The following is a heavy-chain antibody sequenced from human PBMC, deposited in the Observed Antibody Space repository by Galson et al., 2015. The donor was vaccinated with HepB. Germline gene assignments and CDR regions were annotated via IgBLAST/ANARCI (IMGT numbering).Heavy chain of an antibody. CDR3: AKAGTSTSWNYFDN. D-gene: IGHD6-13*01. Sequence: SLRLSCAAPGFTVSTNYMSWVRQAPGKGPEWVSIIYPGGYTNYADSVKGRFTISRDNSKNTLSLQLNSLRAEDTAVYYCAKAGTSTSWNYFDNWGQGSLVTVSS. CDR2: IYPGGYT. CDR1: GFTVSTNY. J-gene: IGHJ4*02. V-gene: IGHV3-53*01.